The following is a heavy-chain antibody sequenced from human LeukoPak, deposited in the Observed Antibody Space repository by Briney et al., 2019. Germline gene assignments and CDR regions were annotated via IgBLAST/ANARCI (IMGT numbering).Heavy chain of an antibody. CDR2: IRKDGSGA. J-gene: IGHJ4*02. D-gene: IGHD3-22*01. CDR1: GFTFSSYR. Sequence: TGGSLRLSCAASGFTFSSYRMSWVRQAPGKGLEGVANIRKDGSGAYYVDSVKGRFTISRDNAKNSLYLQMNSLRAEDTAVYDCARDQSGYDYPPDYWGPGTLVTVSS. CDR3: ARDQSGYDYPPDY. V-gene: IGHV3-7*01.